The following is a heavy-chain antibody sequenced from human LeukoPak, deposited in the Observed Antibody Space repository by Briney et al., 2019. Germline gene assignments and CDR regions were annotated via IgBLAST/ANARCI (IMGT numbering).Heavy chain of an antibody. V-gene: IGHV3-7*01. Sequence: GGSLRLSCAASGFTFSSNWMSWVRQAPGKRLEWVANINQDGSVKHYVDAVKGRFTISRDNAENSLCLQMDSLRAEDTDVYYCARTDSGNLGYFDYWGQGTLVSVSS. CDR1: GFTFSSNW. CDR3: ARTDSGNLGYFDY. J-gene: IGHJ4*02. D-gene: IGHD1-26*01. CDR2: INQDGSVK.